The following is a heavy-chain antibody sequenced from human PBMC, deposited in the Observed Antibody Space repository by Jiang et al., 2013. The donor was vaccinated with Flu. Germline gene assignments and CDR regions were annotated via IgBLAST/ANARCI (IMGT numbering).Heavy chain of an antibody. D-gene: IGHD3-22*01. CDR1: GSPIRSRSNI. J-gene: IGHJ4*02. Sequence: LLKPSETLSLTCTVSGSPIRSRSNIWGWVRQPPGKGLEWIGSIYDSGNTYYNPSLRSRVTVSVDTSKNQFSLKLSSVTPADTAVYYCARLLKYDYSGNPANYWGQGTLVTVSS. CDR3: ARLLKYDYSGNPANY. CDR2: IYDSGNT. V-gene: IGHV4-39*01.